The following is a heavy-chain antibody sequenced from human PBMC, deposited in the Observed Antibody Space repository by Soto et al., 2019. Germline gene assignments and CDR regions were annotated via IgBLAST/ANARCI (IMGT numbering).Heavy chain of an antibody. CDR2: IYYSGST. V-gene: IGHV4-39*01. Sequence: QLQLQESGPGLVKPSETLSLTCTVSGGSISSSSYYWGWIRQPPGKGLEWIGSIYYSGSTYYNPSLKSRVTISVDTSKNQFSLKLSSVTAADTAVYYCARHAGGSPFTMVRGVYFDYWGQGTLVTVSS. CDR3: ARHAGGSPFTMVRGVYFDY. J-gene: IGHJ4*02. CDR1: GGSISSSSYY. D-gene: IGHD3-10*01.